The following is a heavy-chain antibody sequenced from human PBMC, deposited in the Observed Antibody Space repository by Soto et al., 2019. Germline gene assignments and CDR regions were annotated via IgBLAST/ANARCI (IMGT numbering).Heavy chain of an antibody. D-gene: IGHD4-17*01. Sequence: PGGSLRLSCAASGFTFSSYWMHWVRQAPGKGLVWVSRINSDGSSTSYADSVKGRFTISRDNAKNTLYLQMNSLRAEDTAVYYCARDSSDYGDYLIHYYYGMDVWGQGPTVTVSS. CDR3: ARDSSDYGDYLIHYYYGMDV. CDR1: GFTFSSYW. CDR2: INSDGSST. V-gene: IGHV3-74*01. J-gene: IGHJ6*02.